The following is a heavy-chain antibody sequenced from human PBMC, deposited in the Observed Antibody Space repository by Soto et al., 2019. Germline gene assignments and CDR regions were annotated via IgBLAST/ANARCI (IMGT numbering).Heavy chain of an antibody. V-gene: IGHV3-23*01. CDR2: ISGSGGST. Sequence: GGSLRLSCAASGFTFSSYAMSWVRQAPGKGLEWVSAISGSGGSTYYADSVKGRFTISRDNSTNTLYLQMNSLRAEDTAVYYCAMAAVLIIAVTYGFKSVDALDIWGQGTMVTVPS. CDR3: AMAAVLIIAVTYGFKSVDALDI. J-gene: IGHJ3*02. D-gene: IGHD2-15*01. CDR1: GFTFSSYA.